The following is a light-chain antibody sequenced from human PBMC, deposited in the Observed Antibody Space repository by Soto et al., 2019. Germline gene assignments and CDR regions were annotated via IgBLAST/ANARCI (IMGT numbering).Light chain of an antibody. CDR3: QQSYSTLWT. J-gene: IGKJ1*01. Sequence: DIQMTLSPSSLSASVGDRVTITCRASQSISSYLNWYQQKPGKAPKLLFYASSSLQSGVPSRFRGSGLGTDFTLTISTLQPEDCATYYCQQSYSTLWTFGQGTQVEIK. CDR1: QSISSY. CDR2: ASS. V-gene: IGKV1-39*01.